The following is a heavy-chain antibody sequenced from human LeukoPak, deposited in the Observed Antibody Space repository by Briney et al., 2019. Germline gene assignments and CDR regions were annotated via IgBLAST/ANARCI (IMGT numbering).Heavy chain of an antibody. CDR1: GGTFSSYA. Sequence: SVKVSCKASGGTFSSYAISWVRQAPGQGLEWMGGIIPIFGTANYAQKFQGRVTITADESTSTAYMELSSLRSEDTAVYYCARGEQFLEWLFGYWGQGTLVTVSS. CDR2: IIPIFGTA. D-gene: IGHD3-3*01. CDR3: ARGEQFLEWLFGY. V-gene: IGHV1-69*13. J-gene: IGHJ4*02.